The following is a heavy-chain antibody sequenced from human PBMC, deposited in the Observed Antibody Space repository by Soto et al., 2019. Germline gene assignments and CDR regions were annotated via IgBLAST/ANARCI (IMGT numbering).Heavy chain of an antibody. CDR3: AIAARAYYYYGMDV. CDR2: ISYDGSNK. Sequence: PGGSLRVSCAAAGFTFSSYGMHWVRQAPGKGLEWVAVISYDGSNKYYADSVKGRFTISRDNSKNTLYLQMNSRRAEDTAVYYCAIAARAYYYYGMDVWGQGTTVTVSS. CDR1: GFTFSSYG. D-gene: IGHD6-6*01. J-gene: IGHJ6*02. V-gene: IGHV3-30*03.